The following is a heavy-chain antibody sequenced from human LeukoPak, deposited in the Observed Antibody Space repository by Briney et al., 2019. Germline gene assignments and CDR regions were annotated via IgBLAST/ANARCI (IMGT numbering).Heavy chain of an antibody. V-gene: IGHV3-7*01. Sequence: PGGSLRLSCVASGFIFSSYDMSWVRQAPGKGLEWVASIKHDGSEKYYVDSVRGRFTISRDNTMNSLYLQMSSLRAEDTAVYYCATDRGWRTSGYYLYYFEYWGQGTLVTYSS. CDR1: GFIFSSYD. J-gene: IGHJ4*02. D-gene: IGHD3-3*01. CDR3: ATDRGWRTSGYYLYYFEY. CDR2: IKHDGSEK.